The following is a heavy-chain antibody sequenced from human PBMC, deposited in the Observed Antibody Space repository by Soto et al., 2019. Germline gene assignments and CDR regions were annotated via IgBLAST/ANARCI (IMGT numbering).Heavy chain of an antibody. CDR2: ISSSSNTI. CDR1: GFTFSSYS. Sequence: PGGSLRLSCAASGFTFSSYSMNWVRQAPGKGLQWISYISSSSNTIYYADSVKGRFTISRDYAKNSLYLQMNSLTDEDTAVYYCARTRYELDHDAFDIWGQGTMVTVSS. J-gene: IGHJ3*02. CDR3: ARTRYELDHDAFDI. D-gene: IGHD1-20*01. V-gene: IGHV3-48*02.